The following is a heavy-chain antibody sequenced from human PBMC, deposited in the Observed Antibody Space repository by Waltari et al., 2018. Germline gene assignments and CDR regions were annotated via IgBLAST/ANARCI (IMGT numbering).Heavy chain of an antibody. CDR1: GGSFSGYY. V-gene: IGHV4-34*01. Sequence: QVQLQQWGAGLLKPSETLSLTCAVYGGSFSGYYWRWIRHPPGKGLEWIGEINHSGSTNYNPSLKSRVTISVDTSKNQFSLKLSSVTAADTAVYYCARGGSSWEMYYYYYYMDVWGKGTTVTVSS. CDR2: INHSGST. CDR3: ARGGSSWEMYYYYYYMDV. D-gene: IGHD6-13*01. J-gene: IGHJ6*03.